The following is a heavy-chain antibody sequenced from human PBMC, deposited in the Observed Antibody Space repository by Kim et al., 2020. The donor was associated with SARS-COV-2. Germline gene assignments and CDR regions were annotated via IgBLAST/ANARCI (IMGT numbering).Heavy chain of an antibody. V-gene: IGHV1-8*01. CDR1: GYTFTSYD. D-gene: IGHD2-15*01. J-gene: IGHJ4*02. Sequence: ASVKVSCKASGYTFTSYDINWVRQATGQGLEWVRWMNPNSGNTGYAQKFQGRVSMTRDTSMSTAYMELSSLRSEDTAVYYCVREGIVVVVAAISGFDYWGQGTLVTVSS. CDR3: VREGIVVVVAAISGFDY. CDR2: MNPNSGNT.